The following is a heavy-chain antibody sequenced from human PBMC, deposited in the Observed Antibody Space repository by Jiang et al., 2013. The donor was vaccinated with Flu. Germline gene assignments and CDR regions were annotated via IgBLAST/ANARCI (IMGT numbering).Heavy chain of an antibody. J-gene: IGHJ4*02. CDR1: GFIFNNYA. CDR2: ISESGIVT. V-gene: IGHV3-23*04. CDR3: AKDLVGATVFHY. Sequence: QLVESGGGLVHPGGSLRLSCAASGFIFNNYAMSWVRQAPGKGLEWVSSISESGIVTYYADSVKGRFTVSRDNSKKTLYLQMNGLRVDDTAMYYCAKDLVGATVFHYWGQGTRLTVSS. D-gene: IGHD1-26*01.